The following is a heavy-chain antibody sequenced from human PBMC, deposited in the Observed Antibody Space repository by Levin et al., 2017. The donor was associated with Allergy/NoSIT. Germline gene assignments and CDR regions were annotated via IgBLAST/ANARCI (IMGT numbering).Heavy chain of an antibody. CDR2: ITGGGSDT. J-gene: IGHJ3*01. CDR1: GFAFGDYA. D-gene: IGHD6-19*01. V-gene: IGHV3-23*01. CDR3: AKKQAGTSGFSFDV. Sequence: ETLSLTCAASGFAFGDYAMTWVRQAPGKGLEWVSDITGGGSDTWYGDSVKGRFTVSRDNSKDMLYLELNSLRVQDTGIYYCAKKQAGTSGFSFDVWGQGTTVTVSS.